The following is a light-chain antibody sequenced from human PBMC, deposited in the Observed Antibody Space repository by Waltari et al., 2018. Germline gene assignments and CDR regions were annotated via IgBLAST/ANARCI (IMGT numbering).Light chain of an antibody. CDR3: QQYDGIVLT. J-gene: IGKJ4*01. CDR2: GAS. Sequence: EIVLTQSPGTLSLSPGERATPSCRASQPVSSISLSWYQQKPGQAPRLLIYGASTRATGIPDRFSGSGSGTDFTLTISRLEPEDFAVYYCQQYDGIVLTFGDGTKAEIK. V-gene: IGKV3-20*01. CDR1: QPVSSIS.